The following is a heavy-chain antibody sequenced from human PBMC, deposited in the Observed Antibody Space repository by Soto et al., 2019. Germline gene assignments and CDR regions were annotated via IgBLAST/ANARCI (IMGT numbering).Heavy chain of an antibody. J-gene: IGHJ4*02. CDR1: GGSFSGYY. V-gene: IGHV4-34*01. CDR2: INHSRST. Sequence: SETLSLTCAVYGGSFSGYYWSWIRQPPEKGLEWIGEINHSRSTNYNPSVKSRVTISVDTSKNQFSLKLSSVTAADTAVYYCARGLWAPRFDNWGQGTPVTVSS. D-gene: IGHD3-10*01. CDR3: ARGLWAPRFDN.